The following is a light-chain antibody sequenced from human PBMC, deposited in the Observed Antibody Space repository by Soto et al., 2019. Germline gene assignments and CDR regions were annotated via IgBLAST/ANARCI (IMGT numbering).Light chain of an antibody. Sequence: QSVLTQPPSASGTLGQRVTISCSGGNSNIGSNTVNGYQHLPGTAPKLLIYRSDQRPSGIPDRFSGSKYGTSASLDISGLQSEDEADYYCTAWDGSLDGRVFGGGTKLTVL. CDR2: RSD. CDR1: NSNIGSNT. V-gene: IGLV1-44*01. CDR3: TAWDGSLDGRV. J-gene: IGLJ3*02.